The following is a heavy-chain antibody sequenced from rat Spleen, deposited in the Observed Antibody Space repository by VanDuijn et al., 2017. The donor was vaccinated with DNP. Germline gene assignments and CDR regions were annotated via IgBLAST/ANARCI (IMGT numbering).Heavy chain of an antibody. CDR3: VTRGTGSDNWFAY. V-gene: IGHV4-2*01. J-gene: IGHJ3*01. Sequence: EVKLVESGGVLVQPGRSLKLSCAASGFNFNDYWMGWVRQTPGRGLEWMGEIKQDSSVINHNPALRNRFTISRDNAQNSLYLQMNNLESKDTAIYYCVTRGTGSDNWFAYWGQGTLVTVSS. CDR2: IKQDSSVI. CDR1: GFNFNDYW. D-gene: IGHD5-1*01.